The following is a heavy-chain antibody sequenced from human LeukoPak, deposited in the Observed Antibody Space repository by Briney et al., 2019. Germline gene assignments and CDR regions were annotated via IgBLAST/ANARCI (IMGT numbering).Heavy chain of an antibody. V-gene: IGHV1-69*05. CDR2: IIPIFGTA. J-gene: IGHJ4*02. D-gene: IGHD6-19*01. Sequence: SVKVSCKASGGTFSSYATSWVRRAPGQGLEWMGRIIPIFGTANYAQKFQGRVTITTDESTSTAYMELSSLRSEDTAVYYCAGISTGRDYYFDYWGQGTLVTVSS. CDR3: AGISTGRDYYFDY. CDR1: GGTFSSYA.